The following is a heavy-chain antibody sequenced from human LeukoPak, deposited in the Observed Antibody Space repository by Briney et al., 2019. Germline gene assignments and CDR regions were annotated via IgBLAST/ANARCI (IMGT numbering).Heavy chain of an antibody. CDR1: GYTFANYW. V-gene: IGHV5-51*01. CDR2: TYPGDSDT. J-gene: IGHJ4*02. CDR3: TRRAYTSDAGD. Sequence: GESLKISCKGSGYTFANYWIAWVRQMPGKGLEWMGITYPGDSDTRYSPSFQGQVTISADKAINTAYLQWSSLKASDTAMYYCTRRAYTSDAGDWGQGTLVTVSS. D-gene: IGHD3-16*01.